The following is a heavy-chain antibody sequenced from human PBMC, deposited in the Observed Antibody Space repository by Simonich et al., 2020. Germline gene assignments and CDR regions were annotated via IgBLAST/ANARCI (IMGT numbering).Heavy chain of an antibody. CDR3: ARVGYSNYYYYGMDV. CDR2: IYHSGST. CDR1: GYSISSGYY. J-gene: IGHJ6*02. V-gene: IGHV4-38-2*01. D-gene: IGHD6-13*01. Sequence: QVQLQESGPGLVKPSETLSLTCAVSGYSISSGYYWGWIRQPPGKGLEWIGSIYHSGSTYYTPSLKCRVTISVDTSKNQVSLKLSSVTAADTAVYYCARVGYSNYYYYGMDVWGQGTTVTVSS.